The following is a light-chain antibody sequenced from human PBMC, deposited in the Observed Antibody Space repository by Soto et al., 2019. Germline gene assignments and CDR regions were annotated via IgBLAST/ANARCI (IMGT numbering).Light chain of an antibody. CDR1: QSVSSSY. J-gene: IGKJ1*01. V-gene: IGKV3D-20*02. Sequence: EIVLTRSPGTLSLSPGERATLSCRASQSVSSSYLAWYQQKPGQAPRLLIYDASNRATGIPARFSGSGSGTDFTLTISSLEPEDFAVYYCQQRSNWPPWTFGQGTKVDIK. CDR3: QQRSNWPPWT. CDR2: DAS.